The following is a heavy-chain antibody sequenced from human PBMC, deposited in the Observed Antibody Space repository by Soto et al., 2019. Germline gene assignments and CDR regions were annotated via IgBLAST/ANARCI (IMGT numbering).Heavy chain of an antibody. CDR1: GFTVRNHG. CDR2: IYYDGSNE. Sequence: GGSLRLSCAASGFTVRNHGMHWVRQAPGKGLEWVARIYYDGSNEYYADSVKGRFTISRDSSKNTLYLQMNSLRAEDTAVYYCARDRARGSSSWLYYYYYGMDVWGQGTTVTVSS. J-gene: IGHJ6*02. V-gene: IGHV3-30*02. CDR3: ARDRARGSSSWLYYYYYGMDV. D-gene: IGHD6-13*01.